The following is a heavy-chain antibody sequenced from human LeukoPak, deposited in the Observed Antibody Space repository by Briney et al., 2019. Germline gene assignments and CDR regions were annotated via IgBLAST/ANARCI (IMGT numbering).Heavy chain of an antibody. D-gene: IGHD2-15*01. V-gene: IGHV3-66*01. CDR2: IYSAGSA. CDR3: ASLYCSRGSCALDV. CDR1: GFAISANY. Sequence: GGSLRLSCAASGFAISANYMTWVRQSPGKGLDWVSLIYSAGSADYADSVKGRFTISKDNSKNTVFLQLNSLRAEDTAMYYCASLYCSRGSCALDVWGQGTLVTVSS. J-gene: IGHJ5*02.